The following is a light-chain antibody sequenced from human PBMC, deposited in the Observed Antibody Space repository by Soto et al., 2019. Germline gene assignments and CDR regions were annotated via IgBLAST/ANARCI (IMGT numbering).Light chain of an antibody. V-gene: IGKV3-15*01. Sequence: ERVVTQSPVTWSVSPGEGATLSCRASESVSTNLAWYQQKPGQAPRLLIYGASTRATGIPARFSGSGSGTEFTLTISSLQSEDFAVYYCHQYNNWPPWTFGQGTKVDIK. CDR1: ESVSTN. J-gene: IGKJ1*01. CDR3: HQYNNWPPWT. CDR2: GAS.